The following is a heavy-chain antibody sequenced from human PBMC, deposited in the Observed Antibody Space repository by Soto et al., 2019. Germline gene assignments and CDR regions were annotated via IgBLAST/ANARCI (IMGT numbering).Heavy chain of an antibody. J-gene: IGHJ4*02. CDR2: IWFDGSNE. V-gene: IGHV3-33*01. Sequence: HPGGSLRLSCAASGFTFSNFGMHWVRQAPGKGLEWVTVIWFDGSNEFYADSVKGRFTISRDISKNTLYLQIHSLRAEDTAMYYCARFSEKFAFDYWGQGTRVTVSS. CDR1: GFTFSNFG. CDR3: ARFSEKFAFDY.